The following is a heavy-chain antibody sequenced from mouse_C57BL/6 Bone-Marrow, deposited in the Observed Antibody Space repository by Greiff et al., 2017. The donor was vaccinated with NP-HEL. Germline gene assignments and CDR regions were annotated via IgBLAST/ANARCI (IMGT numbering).Heavy chain of an antibody. CDR2: INPGSGGT. D-gene: IGHD4-1*01. CDR1: GYAFTNYL. J-gene: IGHJ4*01. Sequence: VQLQESGAELVRPGTSVKVSCKASGYAFTNYLIEWVKQRPGQGLEWIGVINPGSGGTNYNEKFKGKATLTADKSSSTAYMQLSSLTSEDSAVYFCARRSFWAHYAMDYWGQGTSVTVSS. CDR3: ARRSFWAHYAMDY. V-gene: IGHV1-54*01.